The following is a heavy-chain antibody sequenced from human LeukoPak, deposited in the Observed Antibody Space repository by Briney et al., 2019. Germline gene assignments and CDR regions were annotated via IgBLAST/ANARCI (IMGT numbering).Heavy chain of an antibody. J-gene: IGHJ4*02. CDR2: MNPNSDNT. CDR3: VRGLGHRYGYDRLA. Sequence: GASVKVSCKASGYTFTSYDVNWVRQATGQGLEWMGWMNPNSDNTGYAQKFQGRVTMTGDTSISTAYMELSGLRSEDTAVYYCVRGLGHRYGYDRLAWGQGTLVTVSS. D-gene: IGHD5-18*01. V-gene: IGHV1-8*01. CDR1: GYTFTSYD.